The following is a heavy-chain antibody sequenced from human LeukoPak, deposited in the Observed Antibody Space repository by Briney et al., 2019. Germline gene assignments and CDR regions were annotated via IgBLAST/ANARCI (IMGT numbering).Heavy chain of an antibody. CDR3: GRGFVLVPAAIPDY. Sequence: PGGSLRLSCAASGFTFSNYWMHWVRQAPGKGLVWVSRINTDGSSTTYADSVKGRFTISRDNSKNTLYLQMNSLRAEDTAVYYCGRGFVLVPAAIPDYWGPGTLVTVSS. J-gene: IGHJ4*02. D-gene: IGHD2-2*01. V-gene: IGHV3-74*01. CDR1: GFTFSNYW. CDR2: INTDGSST.